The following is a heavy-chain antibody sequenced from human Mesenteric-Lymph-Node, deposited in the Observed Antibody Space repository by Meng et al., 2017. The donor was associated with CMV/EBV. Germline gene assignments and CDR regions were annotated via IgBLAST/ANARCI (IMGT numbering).Heavy chain of an antibody. CDR1: GFTFSNFA. J-gene: IGHJ6*02. V-gene: IGHV3-23*01. CDR2: ISGSGDSE. Sequence: GESLKISCAASGFTFSNFAMSWVRQTPGKGLEWVSAISGSGDSEHYADSVKGRFTISRDNSRNTVVLQMNSLRAEDTAVYYCAKDRGYRTYNGMDVWGQGTTVTVSS. CDR3: AKDRGYRTYNGMDV. D-gene: IGHD3-10*01.